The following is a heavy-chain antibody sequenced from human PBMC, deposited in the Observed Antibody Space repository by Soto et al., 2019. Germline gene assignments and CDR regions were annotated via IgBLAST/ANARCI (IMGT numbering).Heavy chain of an antibody. V-gene: IGHV3-33*01. J-gene: IGHJ6*04. Sequence: QVQLVESGGVVVQPGRSLRLSCAASGFTFSSYGMHWVRQAPGKGLEWVAVIWYDGSNKYYADSVKGRFTISRDNSNNTLYLQMDSLRAEDTAVYYCARDLMVVVAAAHYYYGMDVWGKGTTVTVSS. D-gene: IGHD2-15*01. CDR3: ARDLMVVVAAAHYYYGMDV. CDR2: IWYDGSNK. CDR1: GFTFSSYG.